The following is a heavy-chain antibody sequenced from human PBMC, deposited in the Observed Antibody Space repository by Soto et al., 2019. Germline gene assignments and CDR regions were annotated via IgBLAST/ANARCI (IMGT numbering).Heavy chain of an antibody. CDR3: ARSPNIHSQTWFDP. CDR2: ISAYNGNT. CDR1: GYTFTSYG. V-gene: IGHV1-18*01. D-gene: IGHD2-15*01. J-gene: IGHJ5*02. Sequence: ASVKVSCKASGYTFTSYGISWVRQAPGQGLEWMGWISAYNGNTNYAQKLQGRVTMTTDTSTSTAYMELRSLRSDDTAVYYCARSPNIHSQTWFDPWGQGTWVTVSS.